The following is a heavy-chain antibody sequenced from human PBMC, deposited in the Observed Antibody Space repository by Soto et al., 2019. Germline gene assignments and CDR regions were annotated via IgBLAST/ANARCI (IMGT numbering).Heavy chain of an antibody. CDR2: IWYDGSNK. D-gene: IGHD6-13*01. Sequence: QVQLVESGGGVVQPGRSLRLSCAASGFTFSSYGMHWVRQAPGKGLEWVAVIWYDGSNKYYADSVKGRFTISRDNSKNTLYLQMNSLRAEDTAVYYCARDETGYSSRGNIFQHWGQGTLVTVSS. V-gene: IGHV3-33*01. J-gene: IGHJ1*01. CDR3: ARDETGYSSRGNIFQH. CDR1: GFTFSSYG.